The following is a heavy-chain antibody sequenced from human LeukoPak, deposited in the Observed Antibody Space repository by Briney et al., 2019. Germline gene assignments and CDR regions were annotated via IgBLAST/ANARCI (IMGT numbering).Heavy chain of an antibody. D-gene: IGHD4-11*01. CDR1: GFTFSSYS. CDR3: ARDSRVSNSLPLDN. Sequence: GGSLRLSCAASGFTFSSYSMNWVRQAPGKGLEWVSSISSSSTYIKYADSVKGRFTISRDNAKNSLYLQMNSLRAEDTAVYYCARDSRVSNSLPLDNWGQGTLVTVSS. J-gene: IGHJ4*02. V-gene: IGHV3-21*01. CDR2: ISSSSTYI.